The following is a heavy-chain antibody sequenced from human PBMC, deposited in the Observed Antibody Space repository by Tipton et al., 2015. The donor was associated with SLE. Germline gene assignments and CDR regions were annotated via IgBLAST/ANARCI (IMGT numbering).Heavy chain of an antibody. V-gene: IGHV1-18*01. J-gene: IGHJ3*02. Sequence: QLVQSGAEVEKPGASVKVSCKASGYTFTSYGISWVRQAPGQGLERMGWISAYNGNTNYAHKLQGRVTMTTDTSTSTAYMELRSLRSDDTAVYYCARDIAVAGEGAFDIWCQGTMVTVSS. D-gene: IGHD6-19*01. CDR1: GYTFTSYG. CDR2: ISAYNGNT. CDR3: ARDIAVAGEGAFDI.